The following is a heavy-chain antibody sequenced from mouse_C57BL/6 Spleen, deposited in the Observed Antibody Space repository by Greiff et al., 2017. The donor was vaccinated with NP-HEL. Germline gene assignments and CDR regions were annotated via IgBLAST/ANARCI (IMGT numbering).Heavy chain of an antibody. CDR2: IYPGSGST. Sequence: VKQRPGQGLEWIGDIYPGSGSTNYNEKFKSKATLTVDTSSSTAYMQLSSLTSEDSAVYYCARVAYYSNSHAMDYWGQGTSVTVSS. V-gene: IGHV1-55*01. J-gene: IGHJ4*01. CDR3: ARVAYYSNSHAMDY. D-gene: IGHD2-5*01.